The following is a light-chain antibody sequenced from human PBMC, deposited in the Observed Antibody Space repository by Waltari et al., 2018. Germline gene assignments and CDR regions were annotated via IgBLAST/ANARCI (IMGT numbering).Light chain of an antibody. Sequence: DSQMTQSPSSLSASVGDRVTITCRASQAINNYLSWYQQKPGKAPKRLIYYASSLESGVPSRFSGSGSGKYYTLTISSLQPEDIATYYCQQYDNFPLTFGGGTKVEIK. CDR1: QAINNY. J-gene: IGKJ4*01. V-gene: IGKV1-33*01. CDR3: QQYDNFPLT. CDR2: YAS.